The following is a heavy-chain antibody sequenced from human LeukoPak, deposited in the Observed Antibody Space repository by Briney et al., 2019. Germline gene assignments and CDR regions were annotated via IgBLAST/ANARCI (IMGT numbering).Heavy chain of an antibody. J-gene: IGHJ4*02. CDR3: AKGGGYAPLDY. CDR1: GFTFSSSA. CDR2: INGDGSDT. Sequence: GGSLRLSCAASGFTFSSSAMTWVRHTPGKGLEWGSAINGDGSDTIYTDSVKDRFTVSRDNSKNTLYLQMQSLRAEDTAVYYCAKGGGYAPLDYWGQGTLVSVSS. V-gene: IGHV3-23*01. D-gene: IGHD5-12*01.